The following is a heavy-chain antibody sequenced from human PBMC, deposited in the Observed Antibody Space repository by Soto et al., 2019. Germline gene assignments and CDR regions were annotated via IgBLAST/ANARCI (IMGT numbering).Heavy chain of an antibody. CDR2: ISGSGGST. CDR1: GFTFSSYA. V-gene: IGHV3-23*01. Sequence: SLRLSCAASGFTFSSYAMSLVRQAPGKGLEWVSAISGSGGSTYYADSVKGRFTISRDNSKNTLYLQMNSLRAEDTAVYYCAKDEIAVAGTGYYWGQGTLVTVSS. CDR3: AKDEIAVAGTGYY. J-gene: IGHJ4*02. D-gene: IGHD6-19*01.